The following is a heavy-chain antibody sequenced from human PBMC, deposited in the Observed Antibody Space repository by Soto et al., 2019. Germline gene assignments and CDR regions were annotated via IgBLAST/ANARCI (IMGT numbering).Heavy chain of an antibody. J-gene: IGHJ6*02. V-gene: IGHV1-24*01. CDR2: FDPEDGET. CDR1: GYTLTELS. D-gene: IGHD1-26*01. Sequence: ASVKVSCKVSGYTLTELSMHWVRQAPGKGLEWMGGFDPEDGETIYAQKFQGRVTMTEDTSTDTAYMELSSLRSEDTAVYYCATDSWELHETGYYGMDVWGQGTTVTVSS. CDR3: ATDSWELHETGYYGMDV.